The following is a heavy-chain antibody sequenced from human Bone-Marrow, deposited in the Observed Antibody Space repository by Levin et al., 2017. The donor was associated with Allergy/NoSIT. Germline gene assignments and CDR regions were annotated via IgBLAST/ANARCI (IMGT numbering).Heavy chain of an antibody. J-gene: IGHJ6*02. D-gene: IGHD3-16*01. CDR1: GNTLTELS. CDR2: FDPEEGQT. V-gene: IGHV1-24*01. CDR3: ATVVLPVLDYYGMDV. Sequence: ASVKVSCQVSGNTLTELSINWVRQAPGKGLEWMGGFDPEEGQTTYAQKFQGRVTMTEDTSTDIAYMELTSLRSEDTAVYYCATVVLPVLDYYGMDVWGQGTTVTVSS.